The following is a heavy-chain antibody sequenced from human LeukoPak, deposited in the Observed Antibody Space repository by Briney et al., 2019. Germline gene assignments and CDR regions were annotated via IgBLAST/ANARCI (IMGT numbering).Heavy chain of an antibody. CDR2: IYYSGST. Sequence: SETLSLTCTVSGGSISGYYWSWIRQPPGKGLEWIGYIYYSGSTNYNPSLKSRVTISVDTSKNQFSLKLSSVTAADTAVYYCARLKYYYDSSGYYVDYWGQGTLVTVSS. CDR3: ARLKYYYDSSGYYVDY. CDR1: GGSISGYY. J-gene: IGHJ4*02. V-gene: IGHV4-59*08. D-gene: IGHD3-22*01.